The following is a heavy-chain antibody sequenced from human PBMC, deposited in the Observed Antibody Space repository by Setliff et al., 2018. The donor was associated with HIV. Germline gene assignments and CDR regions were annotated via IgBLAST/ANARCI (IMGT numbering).Heavy chain of an antibody. Sequence: PGGSLRLSCAASGFTVSGNYITWVRQGPGEGLVWVSRTNEDGSITNYADSVKGRFTISRDNAKNTLYLHMSNLRAEDTAVYYCGRDLSGASDYWGQGTLVTVSS. V-gene: IGHV3-74*01. CDR3: GRDLSGASDY. CDR2: TNEDGSIT. D-gene: IGHD2-15*01. J-gene: IGHJ4*02. CDR1: GFTVSGNY.